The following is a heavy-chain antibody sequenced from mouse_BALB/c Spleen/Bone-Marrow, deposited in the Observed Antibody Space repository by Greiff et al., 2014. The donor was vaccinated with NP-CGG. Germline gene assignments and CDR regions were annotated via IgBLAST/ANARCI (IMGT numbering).Heavy chain of an antibody. CDR1: GYAFSNYW. D-gene: IGHD1-1*01. Sequence: VQLQESGAELVRPGSSVKISRKASGYAFSNYWMNWVKQRPGQGLEWIGQIYPGDGDTNYNGKFKGKATLTADKSSSTAYMQLSSLTSEDSAVYFCARRDGSTYYYAMDYWGQGTSVTVSS. CDR3: ARRDGSTYYYAMDY. J-gene: IGHJ4*01. CDR2: IYPGDGDT. V-gene: IGHV1-80*01.